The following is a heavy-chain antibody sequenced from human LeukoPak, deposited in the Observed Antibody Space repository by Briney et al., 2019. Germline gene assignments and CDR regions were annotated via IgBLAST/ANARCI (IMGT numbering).Heavy chain of an antibody. CDR2: IYSGGST. Sequence: PGGSLRLSCAASGFTVSSNDMSWVRQAPGKGLECISVIYSGGSTDYADSVKGRLTISRDNSKNTLYLQMNSLRAEDTAVYYCARRPYYYDSSGYRDYWGQGTLVTVSS. J-gene: IGHJ4*02. CDR3: ARRPYYYDSSGYRDY. D-gene: IGHD3-22*01. V-gene: IGHV3-53*01. CDR1: GFTVSSND.